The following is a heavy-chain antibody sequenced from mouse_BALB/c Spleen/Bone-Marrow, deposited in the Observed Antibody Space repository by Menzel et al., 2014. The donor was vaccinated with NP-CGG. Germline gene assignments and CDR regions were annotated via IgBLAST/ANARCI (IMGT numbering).Heavy chain of an antibody. CDR2: IYPGDGDT. V-gene: IGHV1-87*01. CDR3: ARGFPFDY. J-gene: IGHJ2*01. CDR1: GYTFTSYW. Sequence: VQLQQSGAELPRPGASVKLSCKASGYTFTSYWMQWVKQRPGQGLEWIGAIYPGDGDTRYTQKFKGKATLTADKSSSTAYMQLSSLASEDSAVYYCARGFPFDYWGQGTTLTVSS.